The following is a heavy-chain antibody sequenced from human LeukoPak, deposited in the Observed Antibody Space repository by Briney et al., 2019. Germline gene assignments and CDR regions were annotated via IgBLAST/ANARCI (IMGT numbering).Heavy chain of an antibody. J-gene: IGHJ6*02. D-gene: IGHD2-2*01. Sequence: GGSLRLSCAASGFTFSSYAMSWVRQAPGKGLEWVSAISGSGGSTYYADSVKGRFTISRDNSKNTLYLQMNSLRAEDTAVYYCASHNCSSTSCYDLYYYGMDVWGQGTTVTVSS. CDR2: ISGSGGST. CDR1: GFTFSSYA. CDR3: ASHNCSSTSCYDLYYYGMDV. V-gene: IGHV3-23*01.